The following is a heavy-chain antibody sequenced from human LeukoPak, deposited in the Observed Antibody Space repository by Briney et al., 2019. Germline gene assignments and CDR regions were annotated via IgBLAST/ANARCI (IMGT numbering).Heavy chain of an antibody. CDR2: IYNSEST. CDR3: ARIYYDSGAYYRRAFDI. Sequence: SETLSLTCTVSGGSIGTYYWSWIRQPPGKGLEWIAYIYNSESTNSNPSLKSRVTISVDTSKNQFSLRLSSVTAADTAVYYCARIYYDSGAYYRRAFDIWGQGTMVSVSS. CDR1: GGSIGTYY. V-gene: IGHV4-59*01. D-gene: IGHD3-22*01. J-gene: IGHJ3*02.